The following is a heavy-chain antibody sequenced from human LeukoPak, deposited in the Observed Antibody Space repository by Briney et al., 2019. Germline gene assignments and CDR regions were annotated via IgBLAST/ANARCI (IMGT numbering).Heavy chain of an antibody. J-gene: IGHJ4*02. CDR3: ARGYYDSSGLRY. CDR1: GYTFTGYY. Sequence: ASVKVSCKASGYTFTGYYMHWVRQAPGQGLEWMGWINPNSGGTNYAQKFKGRVTMTRDTSISTAYMELSRLRSDDTAVYYCARGYYDSSGLRYWGQGTLVTVSS. CDR2: INPNSGGT. V-gene: IGHV1-2*02. D-gene: IGHD3-22*01.